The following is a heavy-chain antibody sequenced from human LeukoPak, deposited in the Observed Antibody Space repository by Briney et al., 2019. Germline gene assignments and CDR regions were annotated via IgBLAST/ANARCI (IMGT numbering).Heavy chain of an antibody. J-gene: IGHJ6*01. Sequence: GASVKVFCKASGGTFSSYAISWVRQAPGQGLEWMGGIIPIFGTANYAQKFQGRVTITADESTSTAYMELSSLRSEDTAVYYCASALYCSSTSCYYYYGMDVWGQGTTVTVSS. V-gene: IGHV1-69*13. CDR3: ASALYCSSTSCYYYYGMDV. D-gene: IGHD2-2*01. CDR1: GGTFSSYA. CDR2: IIPIFGTA.